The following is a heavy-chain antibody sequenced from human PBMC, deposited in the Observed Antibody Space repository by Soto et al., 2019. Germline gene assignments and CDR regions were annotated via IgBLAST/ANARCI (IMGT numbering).Heavy chain of an antibody. CDR1: GFTFSSYG. Sequence: QVQLVESGGGVVQPGGSLRLSCAASGFTFSSYGMHWVRQAPGKGLEWVAVIWNDGTNKYYADSVKGRFTISRDNSKSTLDMQMTSLRVEDTAVYYCARDKGANAPIDMWGQGTRVTVSS. CDR2: IWNDGTNK. CDR3: ARDKGANAPIDM. J-gene: IGHJ3*02. V-gene: IGHV3-33*01.